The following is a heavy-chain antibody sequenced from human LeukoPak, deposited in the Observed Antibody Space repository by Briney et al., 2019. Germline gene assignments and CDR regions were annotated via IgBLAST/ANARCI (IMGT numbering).Heavy chain of an antibody. J-gene: IGHJ4*02. CDR2: INHSGST. Sequence: SKTLSLTCAVYGGSFSVYNWSWIRQPPGQGLEWIGEINHSGSTSYNPSLKSRVTISVDTSKNQFSLKLSSVTAADTAVYYCAKAPAGYSYGYSFDYWGQGTLVTVSS. D-gene: IGHD5-18*01. V-gene: IGHV4-34*01. CDR1: GGSFSVYN. CDR3: AKAPAGYSYGYSFDY.